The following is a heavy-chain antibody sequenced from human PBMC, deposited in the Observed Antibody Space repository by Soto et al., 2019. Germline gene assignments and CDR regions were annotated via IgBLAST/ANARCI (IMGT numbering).Heavy chain of an antibody. CDR1: GFSFSSYW. D-gene: IGHD2-15*01. CDR3: ARERGGYSSDF. V-gene: IGHV3-74*01. J-gene: IGHJ4*02. Sequence: EVQLVESGGGLVQPGGSLRLSCAASGFSFSSYWMHWLRQVPGKGLVWVSRINGDGDYTNYADSVKGRFTVSRDNAKKTRYLQMNSLRAEDTAVYYCARERGGYSSDFWGQGTLVTVSS. CDR2: INGDGDYT.